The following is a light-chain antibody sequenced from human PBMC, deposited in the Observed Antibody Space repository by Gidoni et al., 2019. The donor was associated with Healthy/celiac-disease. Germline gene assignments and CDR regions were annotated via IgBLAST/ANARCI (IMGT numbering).Light chain of an antibody. Sequence: EVVMTQSPATLSVSPGESATLSCRASQSVRSNLAWYQQKPGQAPRLLIYGASTRATGIPARFSGSGSRTEFTLTISSLQSEDFAVYYCQQYNNWWTFGQGTKVEIK. CDR1: QSVRSN. J-gene: IGKJ1*01. V-gene: IGKV3-15*01. CDR3: QQYNNWWT. CDR2: GAS.